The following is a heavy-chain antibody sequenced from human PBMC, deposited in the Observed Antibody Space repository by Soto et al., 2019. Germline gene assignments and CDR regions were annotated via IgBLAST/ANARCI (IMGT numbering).Heavy chain of an antibody. CDR1: GGSISSSSYY. D-gene: IGHD3-10*01. J-gene: IGHJ5*02. V-gene: IGHV4-39*01. CDR3: ASTYYYGSGSSPSWFDP. Sequence: SETLSLTCTVSGGSISSSSYYWGWIRQPPGKGLEWIGSIYHSGSTYYNPSLKSRVTISVDTSKNQFSLKLSSVTAADTAVYYCASTYYYGSGSSPSWFDPWGQGTLVTVSS. CDR2: IYHSGST.